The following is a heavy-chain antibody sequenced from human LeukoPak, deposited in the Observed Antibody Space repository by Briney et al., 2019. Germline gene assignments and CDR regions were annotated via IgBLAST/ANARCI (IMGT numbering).Heavy chain of an antibody. Sequence: PSETLSLTCAVYGGSFSGYYWSWIRQPPGKGLEWIGEINHSGSTNYNPSLKSRVTISVDTSKNQFSLKLSSVTAADTAVYYCARGYSSGYRRLSYFQHWGQGALVTVSS. CDR1: GGSFSGYY. CDR2: INHSGST. D-gene: IGHD3-22*01. J-gene: IGHJ1*01. V-gene: IGHV4-34*01. CDR3: ARGYSSGYRRLSYFQH.